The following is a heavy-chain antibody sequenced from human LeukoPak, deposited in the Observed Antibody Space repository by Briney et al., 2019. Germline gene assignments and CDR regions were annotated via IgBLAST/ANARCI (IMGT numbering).Heavy chain of an antibody. J-gene: IGHJ4*02. D-gene: IGHD1-26*01. Sequence: SETLSLTCAVYGGSFSGYYWSWIRQPPGKGLEWIGEINHSGSTNYNPSLKSRVTISVDTSKNQFSLKLSSVTAADTAVYYCARAGSGSYYHYWGQGTLVTVSS. CDR2: INHSGST. V-gene: IGHV4-34*01. CDR1: GGSFSGYY. CDR3: ARAGSGSYYHY.